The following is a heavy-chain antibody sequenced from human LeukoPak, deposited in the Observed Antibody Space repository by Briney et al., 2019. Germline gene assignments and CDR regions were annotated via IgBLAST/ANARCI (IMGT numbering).Heavy chain of an antibody. J-gene: IGHJ5*02. D-gene: IGHD3-3*01. CDR2: INPNSGGT. CDR1: GYTFTGYY. V-gene: IGHV1-2*02. Sequence: ASVKVSCKASGYTFTGYYMHWVRQAPGQGLEWMGWINPNSGGTNYAQKFQGRVTMTRDTSISTAYMELSGLRSDDTAVYYCARDSLIWSGYYTGLDGANEKKNWFDPWGQGTLVTVSS. CDR3: ARDSLIWSGYYTGLDGANEKKNWFDP.